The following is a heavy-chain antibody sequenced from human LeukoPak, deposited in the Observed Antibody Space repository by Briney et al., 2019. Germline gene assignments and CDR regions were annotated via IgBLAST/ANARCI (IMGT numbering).Heavy chain of an antibody. V-gene: IGHV3-21*01. J-gene: IGHJ4*02. D-gene: IGHD5-12*01. CDR3: AREKGGSDY. Sequence: GGSLRLSCAASGFTFSSYRMNWVRQAPGKGLEWVSSISSSSSYMYYADSVKGRFTISRDNAKNSLYLQMNSLRAEDTAVYYCAREKGGSDYWGQGTLVTVSS. CDR1: GFTFSSYR. CDR2: ISSSSSYM.